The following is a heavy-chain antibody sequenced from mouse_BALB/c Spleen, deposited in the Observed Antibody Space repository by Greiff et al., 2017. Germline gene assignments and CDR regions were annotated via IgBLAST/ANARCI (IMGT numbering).Heavy chain of an antibody. D-gene: IGHD1-1*01. CDR1: GYSFTSYW. Sequence: EVQLQQSGTVLARPGASVKMSCKASGYSFTSYWMHWVQQRPGQGLEWIGAIYPGNSDTSYNQKFKGKAKLTAVTSASTAYMELSSLTNEDSAVYYCTSYYGYWYFDVWGAGTTVTVSS. J-gene: IGHJ1*01. CDR2: IYPGNSDT. CDR3: TSYYGYWYFDV. V-gene: IGHV1-5*01.